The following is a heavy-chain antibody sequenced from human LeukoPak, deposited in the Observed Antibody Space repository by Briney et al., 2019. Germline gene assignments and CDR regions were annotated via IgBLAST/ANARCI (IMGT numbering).Heavy chain of an antibody. CDR3: ARDIGTTVVTKTRGFDY. V-gene: IGHV1-2*02. Sequence: ASVKVSCKASGYTFTGYYMHWVRQAPGQGLEWMGWINPNSGGTNYAQKFQGRVTMTRDTSISTAYMDLSRLRSDDTAVYYCARDIGTTVVTKTRGFDYWGQGTLVSVSS. CDR2: INPNSGGT. D-gene: IGHD4-23*01. CDR1: GYTFTGYY. J-gene: IGHJ4*02.